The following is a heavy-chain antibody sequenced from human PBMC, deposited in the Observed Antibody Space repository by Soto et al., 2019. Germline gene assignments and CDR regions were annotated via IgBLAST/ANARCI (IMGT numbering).Heavy chain of an antibody. CDR1: GGSFSGYY. CDR3: ASGRAVAGTGYYGMDV. J-gene: IGHJ6*02. CDR2: INHSGST. D-gene: IGHD6-19*01. Sequence: SETLSLTCAVYGGSFSGYYWSWIRQPPGKGLEWVGEINHSGSTNYNPSLKSRVTISVNTSKNQFYLQLSYVTAADTAVYYCASGRAVAGTGYYGMDVWGQGTTVTVS. V-gene: IGHV4-34*01.